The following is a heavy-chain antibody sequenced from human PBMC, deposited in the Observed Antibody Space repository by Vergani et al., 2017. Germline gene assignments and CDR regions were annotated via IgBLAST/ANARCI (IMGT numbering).Heavy chain of an antibody. CDR1: GFSLSDATMG. Sequence: QVTLEESGPVLVKPTETLTLTCTVSGFSLSDATMGVSWIRQPPGKALEWLAHIFSNDEKSYSTSLKSRLTISKDTSKSQVVLTMTNMDPVDTATYYCARKGSGYCSGGSCYYFDYWCQGTLVTVSS. D-gene: IGHD2-15*01. J-gene: IGHJ4*02. CDR3: ARKGSGYCSGGSCYYFDY. V-gene: IGHV2-26*02. CDR2: IFSNDEK.